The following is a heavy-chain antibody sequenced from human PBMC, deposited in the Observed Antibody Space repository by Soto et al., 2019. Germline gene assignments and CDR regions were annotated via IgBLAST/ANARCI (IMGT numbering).Heavy chain of an antibody. Sequence: SETLSLTCTVSGGSISSSSYYWGWIRQPPGKGLEWIGSIYYSGSTYYNPSLKSRVTISVDTSKNQFSLKLSSVTAADTAVYYCARHYYESDSYYYGMDVWGQGTTVTVSS. CDR1: GGSISSSSYY. CDR2: IYYSGST. V-gene: IGHV4-39*01. CDR3: ARHYYESDSYYYGMDV. D-gene: IGHD3-22*01. J-gene: IGHJ6*02.